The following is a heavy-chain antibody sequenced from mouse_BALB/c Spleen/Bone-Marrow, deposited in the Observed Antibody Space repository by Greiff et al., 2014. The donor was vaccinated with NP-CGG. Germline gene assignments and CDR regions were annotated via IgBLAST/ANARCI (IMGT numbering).Heavy chain of an antibody. CDR1: GYSFTGYF. J-gene: IGHJ4*01. CDR2: INPYNGDT. CDR3: AREGYYYGSSYGNAMDY. Sequence: VQLQQSGPELVKPGASVKISCKASGYSFTGYFMNWVMQSHGKSLEWIGRINPYNGDTFYNQKFKGKATLTVDKSSSTAHMELRSLASEDSAVYYCAREGYYYGSSYGNAMDYWGLGTSVTVSS. D-gene: IGHD1-1*01. V-gene: IGHV1-20*02.